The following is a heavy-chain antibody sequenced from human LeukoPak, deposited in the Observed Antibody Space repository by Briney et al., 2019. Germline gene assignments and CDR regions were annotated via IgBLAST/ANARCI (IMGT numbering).Heavy chain of an antibody. Sequence: SETLSLTCTVSGGSVSSGSYYWSWIRQPPGKGLEWIGYIYYSGSTNYNPSLKSRVTISVDTSKNQFSLKLSSMTAADTAVYYCARNAGYSYGYTPEGNWFDPWGQGTLVTVSS. V-gene: IGHV4-61*01. CDR3: ARNAGYSYGYTPEGNWFDP. J-gene: IGHJ5*02. CDR1: GGSVSSGSYY. D-gene: IGHD5-18*01. CDR2: IYYSGST.